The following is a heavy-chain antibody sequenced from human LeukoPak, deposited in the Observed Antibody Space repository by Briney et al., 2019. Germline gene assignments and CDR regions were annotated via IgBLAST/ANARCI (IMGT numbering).Heavy chain of an antibody. CDR2: ISWNSGSI. CDR3: AKDIGCSSYQGMDV. V-gene: IGHV3-9*01. D-gene: IGHD6-19*01. CDR1: GFTFDDYA. Sequence: GGSLRLSCAASGFTFDDYAMHWVRQAPGKGLEWVSGISWNSGSIGYADSVKGRFTIPRDNAKNSLYLQMNSLRAEDTALYYCAKDIGCSSYQGMDVWGQGTTVTVSS. J-gene: IGHJ6*02.